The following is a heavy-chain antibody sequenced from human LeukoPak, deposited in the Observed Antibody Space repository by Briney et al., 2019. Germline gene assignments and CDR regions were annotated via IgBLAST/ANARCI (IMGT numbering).Heavy chain of an antibody. D-gene: IGHD1-1*01. Sequence: SETLSLTCTVSGGSISSSSYYWGWIRQPPVKGLEWIGSIYYSGSTYYNPSLKSQVTISVDTSKNQFSLKLSSVTAADTAVYYCARDLVPGSFIDYWGQGTLVTVSS. J-gene: IGHJ4*02. V-gene: IGHV4-39*07. CDR3: ARDLVPGSFIDY. CDR2: IYYSGST. CDR1: GGSISSSSYY.